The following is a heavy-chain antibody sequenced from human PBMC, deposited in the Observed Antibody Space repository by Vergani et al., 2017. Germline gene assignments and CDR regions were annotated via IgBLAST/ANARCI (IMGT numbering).Heavy chain of an antibody. CDR1: GGSISSSSYY. V-gene: IGHV4-39*01. Sequence: QLQLQESGPGLVKPSETLSLTCTVSGGSISSSSYYWGWIRQPPGKGLEWIGSISYSGSTYYNPSLKSRVTISVDTSKNQFSLKLSSVTAADTAVYYCARLLGYYDSSGYYYVGAFDIWGQGTMVTVSS. J-gene: IGHJ3*02. D-gene: IGHD3-22*01. CDR3: ARLLGYYDSSGYYYVGAFDI. CDR2: ISYSGST.